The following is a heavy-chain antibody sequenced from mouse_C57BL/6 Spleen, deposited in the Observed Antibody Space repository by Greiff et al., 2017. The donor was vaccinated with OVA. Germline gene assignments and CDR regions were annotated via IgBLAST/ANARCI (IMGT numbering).Heavy chain of an antibody. D-gene: IGHD2-5*01. CDR2: IYPGSGNT. CDR3: ARRAYYSNYEAMDY. J-gene: IGHJ4*01. Sequence: QVQLQQSGAELVKPGASVKMSCKASGYTFTSYWITWVKQRPGQGLEWIGDIYPGSGNTNYNEKFKSKATLTVDTSSSTAYMQLSSLTSEDSAVYYCARRAYYSNYEAMDYWGQGTSVTVSS. CDR1: GYTFTSYW. V-gene: IGHV1-55*01.